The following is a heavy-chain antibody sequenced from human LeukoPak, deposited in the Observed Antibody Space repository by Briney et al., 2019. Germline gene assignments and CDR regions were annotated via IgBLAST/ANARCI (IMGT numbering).Heavy chain of an antibody. Sequence: PGGSLRLSCAASGFTFSSYSMNWVRQAPGKGLEWVSYISSSSSTIYYADSVKGRFTISRDNAKNSLYLQMNSLRAEDTAVYYCAGEYYGSGSYLFDYWGQGTLVTVSS. CDR1: GFTFSSYS. V-gene: IGHV3-48*01. J-gene: IGHJ4*02. CDR2: ISSSSSTI. CDR3: AGEYYGSGSYLFDY. D-gene: IGHD3-10*01.